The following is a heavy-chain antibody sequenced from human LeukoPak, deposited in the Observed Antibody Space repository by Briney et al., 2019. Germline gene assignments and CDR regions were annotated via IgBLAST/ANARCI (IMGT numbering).Heavy chain of an antibody. D-gene: IGHD5-18*01. Sequence: GASVNVSCTASGGTFSSYAISWVRQAPGQGLEWMGGIIPIFGTANYAQKFQGRVTITADESTSTAYMELSSLRSEDTAVYYCAISADTALDYWGQGTLVTVSS. V-gene: IGHV1-69*13. J-gene: IGHJ4*02. CDR3: AISADTALDY. CDR2: IIPIFGTA. CDR1: GGTFSSYA.